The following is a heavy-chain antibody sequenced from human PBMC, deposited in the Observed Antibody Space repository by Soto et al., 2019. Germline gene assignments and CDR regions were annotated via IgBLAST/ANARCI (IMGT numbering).Heavy chain of an antibody. V-gene: IGHV4-31*02. CDR2: IYYSGST. J-gene: IGHJ6*02. Sequence: PSETLSLTCTVSGGSISSGGYYWSWIRQHPGKGLEWIGYIYYSGSTYYNPSLKSRVTISVDTSKNQFSLKLSSVTAADTAVYYCARIRRGYSYGLPGFYYGMDVWGQGNTVTVSS. D-gene: IGHD5-18*01. CDR1: GGSISSGGYY. CDR3: ARIRRGYSYGLPGFYYGMDV.